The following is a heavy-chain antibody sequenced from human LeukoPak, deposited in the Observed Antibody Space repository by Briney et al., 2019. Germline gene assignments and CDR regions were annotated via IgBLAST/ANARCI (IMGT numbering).Heavy chain of an antibody. CDR3: AKDASSWYGSWFDP. J-gene: IGHJ5*02. CDR1: GFTFSNYG. V-gene: IGHV3-30*02. D-gene: IGHD6-13*01. Sequence: GGSLRLSCLASGFTFSNYGMHWVRQAPGKGLEWVALIRFDGTDTYYADSVRGRFTISRDNSKSTLYLQMNSLRAEDTAVYYCAKDASSWYGSWFDPWGQGTLVTVSS. CDR2: IRFDGTDT.